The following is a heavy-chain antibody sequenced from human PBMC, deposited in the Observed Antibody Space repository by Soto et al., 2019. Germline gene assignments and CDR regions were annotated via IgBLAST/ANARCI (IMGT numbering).Heavy chain of an antibody. Sequence: SETLSLTCTVSGGSIGSYYWSWIRQPPGKGLEWIGYIYYSGSTNYNPSLKSRVTISVDTSKNQFSLKLSSVTAADTAVYYCARKSRGSSWYDYYYYYMDVWGKGTTVTVSS. CDR3: ARKSRGSSWYDYYYYYMDV. CDR2: IYYSGST. V-gene: IGHV4-59*01. J-gene: IGHJ6*03. CDR1: GGSIGSYY. D-gene: IGHD6-13*01.